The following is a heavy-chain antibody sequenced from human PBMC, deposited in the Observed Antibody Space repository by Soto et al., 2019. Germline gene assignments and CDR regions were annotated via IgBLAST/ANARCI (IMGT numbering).Heavy chain of an antibody. J-gene: IGHJ4*02. Sequence: GGSLRLSCAASGFTFDDYTIHWVRQPPGKGLEWVSLISWDGSSTNYADSVKGRFTISRDNSKNSLYLQMNSLRTEDTALYYCAKDMGGYNQYYFDYWGQGTLVTVSS. D-gene: IGHD1-26*01. CDR1: GFTFDDYT. CDR2: ISWDGSST. CDR3: AKDMGGYNQYYFDY. V-gene: IGHV3-43*01.